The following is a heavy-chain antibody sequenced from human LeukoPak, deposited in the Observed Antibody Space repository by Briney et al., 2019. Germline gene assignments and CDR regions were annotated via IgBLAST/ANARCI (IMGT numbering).Heavy chain of an antibody. Sequence: GGSLRLSCAASGSTFSAYDMNWVRQAPGKGLEWVSHITSSGSTIYYADSVKGRFTISRDNAKNSLYLQMNSLRAEDTAVYYCARPGYSSSWSAFDIWGQGTMVTVSS. V-gene: IGHV3-48*03. CDR1: GSTFSAYD. CDR3: ARPGYSSSWSAFDI. D-gene: IGHD6-13*01. J-gene: IGHJ3*02. CDR2: ITSSGSTI.